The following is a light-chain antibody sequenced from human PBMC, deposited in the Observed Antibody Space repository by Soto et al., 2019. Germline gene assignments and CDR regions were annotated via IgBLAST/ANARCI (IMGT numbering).Light chain of an antibody. CDR1: QGIRNE. CDR2: GAS. Sequence: AILMTQSPSSVSASVGDKVTITCRASQGIRNELGWYQQKPGKAPKVLIFGASILQSGVPSRFSGSGSGTDFTLTISSLQPEDFATYYCLQDYNYPRTFGQGTKVEIK. J-gene: IGKJ1*01. CDR3: LQDYNYPRT. V-gene: IGKV1-6*01.